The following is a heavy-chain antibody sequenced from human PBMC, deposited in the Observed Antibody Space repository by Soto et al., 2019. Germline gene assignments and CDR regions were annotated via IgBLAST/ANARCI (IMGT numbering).Heavy chain of an antibody. D-gene: IGHD3-9*01. CDR1: GFTFSSYA. CDR3: AKEGRYFDWLLHHMDV. CDR2: ISGSGGST. J-gene: IGHJ6*03. Sequence: EVQLLESGGGLVQPGGSLRLSCAASGFTFSSYAMSWVRQAPGKGLEWVSAISGSGGSTYYADSVKGRFTISRDNSKNTLYLQMNSLRAEDTAVYYCAKEGRYFDWLLHHMDVWGKGTTVTVSS. V-gene: IGHV3-23*01.